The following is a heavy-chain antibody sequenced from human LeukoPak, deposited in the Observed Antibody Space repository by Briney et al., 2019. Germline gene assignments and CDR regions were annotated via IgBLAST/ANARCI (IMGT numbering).Heavy chain of an antibody. CDR1: GGSVSSGSYY. J-gene: IGHJ2*01. D-gene: IGHD2-15*01. CDR2: IYYSGSS. CDR3: ARQWYCSGGSCYSGWYFDL. Sequence: SETLSLTCTVSGGSVSSGSYYWGWIRQPPGEGLEWIGSIYYSGSSYDNPSVRSRVTISVDTSKNQFSLEMNSVTAADTAVYYCARQWYCSGGSCYSGWYFDLWGRGTLVTVSS. V-gene: IGHV4-39*01.